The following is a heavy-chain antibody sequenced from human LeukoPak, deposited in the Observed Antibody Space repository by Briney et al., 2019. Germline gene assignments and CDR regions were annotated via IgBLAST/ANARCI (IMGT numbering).Heavy chain of an antibody. CDR3: ARSEGVPAAIVAAKETHNWFDP. Sequence: ASVKVSCKASGYTFTSYGISWVRQAPGQGLEWMGWISAYNGNTNYAQKLQGRVTMTTDTSTSTAYMELRSLRSDDTAVYYCARSEGVPAAIVAAKETHNWFDPWGQGTLVTVSS. CDR2: ISAYNGNT. J-gene: IGHJ5*02. D-gene: IGHD2-2*01. V-gene: IGHV1-18*01. CDR1: GYTFTSYG.